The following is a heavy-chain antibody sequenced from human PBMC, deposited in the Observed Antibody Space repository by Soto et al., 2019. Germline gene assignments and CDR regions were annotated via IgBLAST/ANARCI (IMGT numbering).Heavy chain of an antibody. D-gene: IGHD2-2*01. J-gene: IGHJ6*03. CDR3: ARALPAKAHRYMDV. CDR2: ISYDGSNK. CDR1: GFTFSSYA. V-gene: IGHV3-30-3*01. Sequence: GGSLRLSCAASGFTFSSYAMHWVRQAPGKGLEWVAVISYDGSNKYYADSVKGRFTISRDNAKNTLYLQMNSLRAEDTAVYYCARALPAKAHRYMDVWGKGTTVTVSS.